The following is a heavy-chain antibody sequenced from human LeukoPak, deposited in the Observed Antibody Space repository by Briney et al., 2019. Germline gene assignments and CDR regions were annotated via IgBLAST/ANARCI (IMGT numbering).Heavy chain of an antibody. CDR3: AKGYCSSTSCLPAWYYYYMDV. Sequence: SGGSLRLSCAASGFTFSSYGMHWVRQAPGKGLEWVAFIRYDGSNKYYADSVKGRFTISRDNSKNTLYLQMNSLRAEDTAVYYCAKGYCSSTSCLPAWYYYYMDVWGKGTTVTVSS. V-gene: IGHV3-30*02. CDR1: GFTFSSYG. CDR2: IRYDGSNK. D-gene: IGHD2-2*01. J-gene: IGHJ6*03.